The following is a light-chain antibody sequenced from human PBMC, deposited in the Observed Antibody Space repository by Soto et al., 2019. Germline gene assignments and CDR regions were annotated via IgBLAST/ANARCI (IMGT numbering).Light chain of an antibody. CDR2: AAS. J-gene: IGKJ4*01. CDR1: QGVSND. V-gene: IGKV1-6*01. Sequence: AIQMTQSPSSLSASVGDRVTITCRASQGVSNDVGWYQQKPGKAPRLLIYAASTVHSGVPSRFSGSQSATDFTLTISRLQPEDFATYYCLQDFAYPLTFGGGTKVEIK. CDR3: LQDFAYPLT.